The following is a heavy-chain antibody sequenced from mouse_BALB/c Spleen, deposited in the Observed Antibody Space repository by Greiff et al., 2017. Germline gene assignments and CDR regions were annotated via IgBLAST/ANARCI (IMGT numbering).Heavy chain of an antibody. J-gene: IGHJ3*01. CDR1: GFTFSSYG. V-gene: IGHV5-6*01. D-gene: IGHD1-2*01. CDR2: ISSGGSYT. Sequence: EVKLMESGGDLVKPGGSLKLSCAASGFTFSSYGMSWVRQTPDKRLEWVATISSGGSYTYYPDSVKGRFTISRDNAKNTLYLQMSSLKSEDTAMYYCARPDYGYWFAYWGQGTLVTVSA. CDR3: ARPDYGYWFAY.